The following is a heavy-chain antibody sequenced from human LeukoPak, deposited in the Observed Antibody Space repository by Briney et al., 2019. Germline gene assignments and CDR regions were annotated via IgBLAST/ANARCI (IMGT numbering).Heavy chain of an antibody. CDR1: GFTFSSYE. CDR2: IKQDGSEK. J-gene: IGHJ4*02. Sequence: PGGSLRLSCAASGFTFSSYEMNWVRQAPGKGLEWVANIKQDGSEKYYVDSVKGRFTISRDNAKNSLYLQMNSLRAEDTAVYYCARDHYYFDYWGQGTLVTVSS. CDR3: ARDHYYFDY. V-gene: IGHV3-7*03.